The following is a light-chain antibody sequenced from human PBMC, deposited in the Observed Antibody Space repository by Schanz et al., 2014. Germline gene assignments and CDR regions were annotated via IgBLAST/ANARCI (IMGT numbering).Light chain of an antibody. CDR3: GPWDISLGAV. CDR1: SSNVGNDY. J-gene: IGLJ2*01. V-gene: IGLV1-51*01. Sequence: QSVLTQPPSVSAAPGQKVSISCSGSSSNVGNDYVSWYQHLPGTAPKLLIYENDKRPSGIPDRFSGSKSGTTATLGITGLQGGDEADYYCGPWDISLGAVFGGGTKLTVL. CDR2: END.